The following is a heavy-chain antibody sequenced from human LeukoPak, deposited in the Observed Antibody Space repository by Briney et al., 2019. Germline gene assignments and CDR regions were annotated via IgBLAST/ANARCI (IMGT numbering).Heavy chain of an antibody. Sequence: SETLSLTCTVSGGSISSGDYYWSWIRQPPGKGLEWIGYIYYSGSTYYNPSLKSRVTISVDTSKNQFSLKLRSVTAADTAVYYCARGYSSSWSPYFDYWGQGTLVTVSS. J-gene: IGHJ4*02. CDR2: IYYSGST. V-gene: IGHV4-30-4*08. CDR1: GGSISSGDYY. D-gene: IGHD6-13*01. CDR3: ARGYSSSWSPYFDY.